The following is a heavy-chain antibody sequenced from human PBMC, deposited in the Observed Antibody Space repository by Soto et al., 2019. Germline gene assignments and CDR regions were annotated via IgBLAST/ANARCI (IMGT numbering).Heavy chain of an antibody. J-gene: IGHJ4*02. V-gene: IGHV4-31*03. Sequence: PSETLSLTCTVSGGSISSGGYYWSWIRQHPGKGLEWIGYIYYSGSTYYNPSLKSRVTISVDTSKNQFSLKLSSVTAADTAVYYCAREGVRGYSHFDYWGQGTQVTVSS. D-gene: IGHD5-18*01. CDR1: GGSISSGGYY. CDR2: IYYSGST. CDR3: AREGVRGYSHFDY.